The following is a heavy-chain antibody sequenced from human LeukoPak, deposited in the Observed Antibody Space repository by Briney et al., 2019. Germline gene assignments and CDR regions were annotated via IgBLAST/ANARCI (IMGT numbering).Heavy chain of an antibody. CDR3: ARSNAPSLGGFDY. V-gene: IGHV5-51*01. D-gene: IGHD3-10*01. CDR1: GYSFTTYW. J-gene: IGHJ4*02. CDR2: IYPGDSDT. Sequence: GESLKISCKGSGYSFTTYWIGWVRQMPGKGLEWMGIIYPGDSDTRYSPSFQGQVTISADKSLSTAYLQWSGLKASDTAMYYCARSNAPSLGGFDYWGQGTLVTVSS.